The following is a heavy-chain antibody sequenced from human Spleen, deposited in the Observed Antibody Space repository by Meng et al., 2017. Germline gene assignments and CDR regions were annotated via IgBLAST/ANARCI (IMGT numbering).Heavy chain of an antibody. CDR2: IYYIGST. V-gene: IGHV4-61*01. J-gene: IGHJ5*02. CDR3: ARCVCSGGSCYPSWFDT. Sequence: GRLRGRAHVLVRLSESLSLACPVSGGSVSSRSYYWCWTRQPPGKGLEWIWHIYYIGSTNYNPSFKSRVTISGDTSKNQFSLKLSSVTAADTAVYYCARCVCSGGSCYPSWFDTWGQGTLVTVSS. CDR1: GGSVSSRSYY. D-gene: IGHD2-15*01.